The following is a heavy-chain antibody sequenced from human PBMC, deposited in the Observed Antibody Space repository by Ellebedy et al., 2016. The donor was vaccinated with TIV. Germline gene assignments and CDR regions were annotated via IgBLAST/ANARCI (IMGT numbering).Heavy chain of an antibody. V-gene: IGHV4-34*01. J-gene: IGHJ4*02. CDR3: ARRPAGLDF. CDR2: ISSSGTT. CDR1: GGSLSCNH. Sequence: SETLSLTXAVYGGSLSCNHWTWIRQSPGKALEYIGEISSSGTTNYNPSPKSRVTISVDTSKTQISLRLSSVTAAATGIYYCARRPAGLDFWGPGTLVTVSS.